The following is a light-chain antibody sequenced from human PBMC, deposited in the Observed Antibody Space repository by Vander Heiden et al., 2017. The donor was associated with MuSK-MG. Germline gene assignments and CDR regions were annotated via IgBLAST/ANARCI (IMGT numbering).Light chain of an antibody. CDR3: SSYRSGSNPYV. V-gene: IGLV2-14*01. Sequence: QSALTQPASVSGSPGQSITISCTRISNDIGRYDYVSWYHHLPGKAPKLIIYEVTNRPSGVADRFSGSKSGNTASLTISGLQEDDEADYYCSSYRSGSNPYVFGSGTKVTVL. CDR1: SNDIGRYDY. CDR2: EVT. J-gene: IGLJ1*01.